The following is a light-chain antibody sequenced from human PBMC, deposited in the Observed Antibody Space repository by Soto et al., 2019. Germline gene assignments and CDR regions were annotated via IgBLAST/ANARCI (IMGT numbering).Light chain of an antibody. CDR2: RAS. CDR3: QQYGSSYT. CDR1: QSVRSNY. V-gene: IGKV3-20*01. Sequence: EIVLTQSPGTLSLSPGERATLSCRASQSVRSNYLAWYQQTPGQAPRLLIYRASSRATGIPDRFSGSGSGTDFTLTISRLEPEDFAVYYCQQYGSSYTFGQGTKLEIK. J-gene: IGKJ2*01.